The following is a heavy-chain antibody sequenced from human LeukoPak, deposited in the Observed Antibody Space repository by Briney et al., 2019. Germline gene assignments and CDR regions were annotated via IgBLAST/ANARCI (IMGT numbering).Heavy chain of an antibody. CDR3: ARAPSDSDAFDI. CDR2: IKQDGSEK. CDR1: GFTFSHYY. J-gene: IGHJ3*02. Sequence: GGSLRLSCAASGFTFSHYYMSWVRQAPGKGLEWVANIKQDGSEKYYVDSVKGRFTTSRDNAKNSLYLQMNSLRAEDTAVYYCARAPSDSDAFDIWGQGTMVTVSS. V-gene: IGHV3-7*01.